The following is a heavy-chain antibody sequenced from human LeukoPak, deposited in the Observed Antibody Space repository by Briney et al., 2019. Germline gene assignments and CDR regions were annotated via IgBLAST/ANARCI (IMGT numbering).Heavy chain of an antibody. J-gene: IGHJ6*03. CDR3: ARDQVDPYDYYYMDV. D-gene: IGHD2-15*01. V-gene: IGHV3-53*01. CDR1: GFTVSSNY. Sequence: GGSLRLSCAASGFTVSSNYMSWVRQAPGKGLEWVSVIYSGGSTYYADSVKGRFTISRDNSKNTLYLQMNSLRAEDTAVYYCARDQVDPYDYYYMDVWGKGTTVTVSS. CDR2: IYSGGST.